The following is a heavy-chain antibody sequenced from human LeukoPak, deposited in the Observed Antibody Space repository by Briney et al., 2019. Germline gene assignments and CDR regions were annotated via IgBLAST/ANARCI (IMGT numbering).Heavy chain of an antibody. J-gene: IGHJ5*02. CDR3: ARDPMLPPKYCSSTSCYRPNNWFDP. V-gene: IGHV1-46*03. Sequence: ASVKVSCKASGYTFTSYYMHWVRQAPGQGLEWMGIINPSGGSTSYAQKFQGRVTMTRDTSTSTVYMELRSLRSEDTAVYYCARDPMLPPKYCSSTSCYRPNNWFDPWGQGTLVTVSS. CDR2: INPSGGST. CDR1: GYTFTSYY. D-gene: IGHD2-2*01.